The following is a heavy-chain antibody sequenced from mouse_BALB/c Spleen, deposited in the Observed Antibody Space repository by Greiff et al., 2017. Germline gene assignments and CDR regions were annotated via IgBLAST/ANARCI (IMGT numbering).Heavy chain of an antibody. D-gene: IGHD1-1*01. CDR2: ISSGGSYT. CDR1: GFTFSSYA. J-gene: IGHJ3*01. V-gene: IGHV5-9-3*01. Sequence: EVQGVESGGGLVKPGGSLKLSCAASGFTFSSYAMSWVRQTPEKRLEWVATISSGGSYTYYPDSVKGRITISRDNAKNTLYLQMSSLRSEDTAMYYCERRGDHGGFAYWGQGTLVTVSA. CDR3: ERRGDHGGFAY.